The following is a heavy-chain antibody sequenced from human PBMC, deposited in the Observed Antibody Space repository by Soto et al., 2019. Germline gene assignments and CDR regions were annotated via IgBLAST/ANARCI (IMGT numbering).Heavy chain of an antibody. Sequence: GESLKISCKGSGYRFTSYWISWVRQMPGKGLEWMGRIDPSDSYTNYSPSFQGHVTISADKSISTAYLQWSSLKASGTAMYYCARHRGSSSSFMYVWGRGTAVTVSS. CDR3: ARHRGSSSSFMYV. D-gene: IGHD6-6*01. CDR1: GYRFTSYW. V-gene: IGHV5-10-1*01. CDR2: IDPSDSYT. J-gene: IGHJ6*02.